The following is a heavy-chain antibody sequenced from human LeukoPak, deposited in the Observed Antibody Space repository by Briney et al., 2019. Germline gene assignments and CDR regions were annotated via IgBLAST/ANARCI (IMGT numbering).Heavy chain of an antibody. CDR2: IYYSGST. CDR1: GGSISSSSYY. CDR3: ARDWYSSGWPLSIYYGMDV. Sequence: PSETLSLTCTVSGGSISSSSYYWGWIRQPPGKWLEWIGSIYYSGSTNYNPSLKSRVTISVDTSKNQFSLKLSSVTAADTAVYYCARDWYSSGWPLSIYYGMDVWGQGTTVTVSS. V-gene: IGHV4-39*07. D-gene: IGHD6-19*01. J-gene: IGHJ6*02.